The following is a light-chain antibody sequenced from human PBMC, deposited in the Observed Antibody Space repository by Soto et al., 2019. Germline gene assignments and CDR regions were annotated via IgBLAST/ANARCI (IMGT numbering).Light chain of an antibody. CDR1: QSLLDSDDGNTY. Sequence: DIVMTQTPLSLTVTPGEPASISCRSSQSLLDSDDGNTYLDWYLQKPGQSPQLLIYTVSYRASGVPDRFSGSGSGTDFTLKTSRVEAEDVGVYYCMQRIEFPLTFGGGTKVDIK. J-gene: IGKJ4*01. CDR2: TVS. CDR3: MQRIEFPLT. V-gene: IGKV2-40*01.